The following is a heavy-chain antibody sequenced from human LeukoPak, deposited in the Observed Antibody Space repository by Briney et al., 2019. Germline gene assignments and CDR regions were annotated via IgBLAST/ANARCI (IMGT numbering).Heavy chain of an antibody. D-gene: IGHD3-3*01. J-gene: IGHJ5*02. V-gene: IGHV3-23*01. CDR1: GFTFSSYA. CDR2: ISGSGGST. CDR3: AKGSDLFWSGSMWFDP. Sequence: GGSLRLSCAASGFTFSSYAMSWVRQAPGKGLEWISAISGSGGSTYYADSVKGRFTISRDNSKNTLYLQMNSLRAEDTAVYYCAKGSDLFWSGSMWFDPWGQGTLVTVSS.